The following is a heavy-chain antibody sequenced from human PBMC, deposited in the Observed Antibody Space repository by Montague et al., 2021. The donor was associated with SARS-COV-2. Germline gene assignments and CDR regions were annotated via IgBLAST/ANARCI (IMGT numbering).Heavy chain of an antibody. D-gene: IGHD3-16*02. CDR1: GFTFSSYA. CDR3: ARDNYDYVWGSYRYIY. V-gene: IGHV3-30*04. CDR2: TSYDGSNK. J-gene: IGHJ4*02. Sequence: SLRISCAASGFTFSSYAMHWVRQAPGKGLEWVAVTSYDGSNKYYADSVKGRFTISREMNSLRAEDTAVYYCARDNYDYVWGSYRYIYWGQGTLVTVSS.